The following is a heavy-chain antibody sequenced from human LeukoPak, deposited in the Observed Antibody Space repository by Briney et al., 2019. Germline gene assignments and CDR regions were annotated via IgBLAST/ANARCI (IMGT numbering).Heavy chain of an antibody. CDR1: GYSFTTYW. Sequence: GESLKISCKGSGYSFTTYWIGWVRQMPGKGLEWMGIIYPDDSDTIYSPSFQGQVTISADKSISTAYLQWSSLKASDTAMYYCATTRRESWVNAFDIWGQGTMVTVSS. CDR2: IYPDDSDT. J-gene: IGHJ3*02. V-gene: IGHV5-51*01. CDR3: ATTRRESWVNAFDI. D-gene: IGHD2-21*01.